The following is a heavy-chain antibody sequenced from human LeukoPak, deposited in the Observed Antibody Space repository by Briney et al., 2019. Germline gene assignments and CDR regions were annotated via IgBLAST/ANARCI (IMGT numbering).Heavy chain of an antibody. CDR3: ARQGWSSASGYYFDY. J-gene: IGHJ4*02. CDR2: IYYSGST. D-gene: IGHD6-19*01. Sequence: PSETLSLTCGVSGGSISSSSYYWGWIRQPPGKGLEWVGTIYYSGSTYYNPSRKSRVTISVDTSKNQFSLKLSSVTAADTAVYYCARQGWSSASGYYFDYWGQGTLVTVSS. CDR1: GGSISSSSYY. V-gene: IGHV4-39*01.